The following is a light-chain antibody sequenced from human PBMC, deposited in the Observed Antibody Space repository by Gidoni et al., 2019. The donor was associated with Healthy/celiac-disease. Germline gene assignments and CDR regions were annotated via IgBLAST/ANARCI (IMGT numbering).Light chain of an antibody. CDR2: DAS. J-gene: IGKJ5*01. CDR1: QDITNY. V-gene: IGKV1-33*01. Sequence: DIQMTQSPSSLSASVGDRVTITCQASQDITNYLNWSQQKPGKAPKLLIYDASNLEAGVPSRFSGSGSGTDFTFTISSLQPEDIATYYWQKYDNPITFGQGTRLEIK. CDR3: QKYDNPIT.